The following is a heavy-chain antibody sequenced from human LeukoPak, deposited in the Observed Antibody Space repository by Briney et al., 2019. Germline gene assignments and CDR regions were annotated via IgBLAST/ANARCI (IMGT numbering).Heavy chain of an antibody. V-gene: IGHV3-23*01. J-gene: IGHJ4*02. Sequence: GSLRLSCAVSGFTFSSYAMIWVRQAPGRGLVWVSSTGASGDSIYYTDSVKGRFTISRDNSKNTLYLQMSSLRVEDTAVYYCAKIPDVSDYWGQGTLVTVSS. CDR2: TGASGDSI. CDR3: AKIPDVSDY. CDR1: GFTFSSYA.